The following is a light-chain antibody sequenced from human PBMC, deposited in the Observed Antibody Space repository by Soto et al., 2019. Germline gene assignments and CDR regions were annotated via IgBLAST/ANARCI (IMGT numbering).Light chain of an antibody. CDR1: SSDVGGYDY. CDR3: SSYTGGNPSYV. V-gene: IGLV2-8*02. Sequence: LTQPPSASRSPGQSVTISCTGTSSDVGGYDYVSWYQQHPGKAPKLMIYEVTIRPSGVSDRFSGSKSGNTASLTVSGLQAEDEADYYCSSYTGGNPSYVFGTGTKVTVL. J-gene: IGLJ1*01. CDR2: EVT.